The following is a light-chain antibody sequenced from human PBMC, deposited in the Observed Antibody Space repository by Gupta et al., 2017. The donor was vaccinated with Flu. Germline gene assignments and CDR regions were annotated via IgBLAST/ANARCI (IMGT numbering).Light chain of an antibody. CDR1: QSVASSN. J-gene: IGKJ1*01. CDR3: QQDGSSPKT. Sequence: EIVLTQSPGTLSLSPGERATLSCRASQSVASSNLAWYQQKPGQSPRLLIYGTSSSAAGIPDRFSGSASGTDFTLTISMLDPEDFAVYYCQQDGSSPKTFGQGTKVEIK. CDR2: GTS. V-gene: IGKV3-20*01.